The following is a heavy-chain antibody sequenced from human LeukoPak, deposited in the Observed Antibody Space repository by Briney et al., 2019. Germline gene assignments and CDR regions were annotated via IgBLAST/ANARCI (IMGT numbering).Heavy chain of an antibody. J-gene: IGHJ2*01. CDR2: MNPNSGNT. Sequence: ASVKVSCKASGYTFTSYDINWVRQATGQGLEWMGWMNPNSGNTGYAQKFQGRVTMTRNTSISTAYMELSSLRSEDTAVYYCARGPYASGYVNPVLSYWYFDLWGRGTLVTVSS. CDR1: GYTFTSYD. CDR3: ARGPYASGYVNPVLSYWYFDL. V-gene: IGHV1-8*01. D-gene: IGHD3-10*01.